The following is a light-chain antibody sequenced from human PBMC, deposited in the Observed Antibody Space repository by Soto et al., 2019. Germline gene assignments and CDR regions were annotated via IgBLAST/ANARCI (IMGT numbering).Light chain of an antibody. CDR3: QQSYSTLRT. J-gene: IGKJ1*01. Sequence: DIPMTQSPSSVSASVGDRVTITCRASQGINSWLAWYQQKPGKAPKLLIYAASTLQSGVPSRFSGSRSGTDFTLTISSLQPEDFATYYCQQSYSTLRTFGQGTKVEIK. CDR1: QGINSW. CDR2: AAS. V-gene: IGKV1D-12*01.